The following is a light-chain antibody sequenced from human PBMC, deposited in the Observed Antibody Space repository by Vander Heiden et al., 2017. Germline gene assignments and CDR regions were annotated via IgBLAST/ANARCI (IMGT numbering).Light chain of an antibody. CDR3: QVWDSSSDQQV. Sequence: SYVLTQPPSVSVAPGQTARITCGGKNIRSKTVNWYQQKPGQAPVLVVYDDSDRPSGIPERVAGSNSGNTATLTISRVEAGDEADYYGQVWDSSSDQQVFGGGTKLTGL. CDR2: DDS. CDR1: NIRSKT. J-gene: IGLJ3*02. V-gene: IGLV3-21*02.